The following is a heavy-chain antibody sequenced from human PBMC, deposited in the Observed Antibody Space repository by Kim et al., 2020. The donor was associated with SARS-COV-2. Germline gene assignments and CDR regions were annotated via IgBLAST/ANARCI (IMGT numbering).Heavy chain of an antibody. CDR3: ARGGPGYDYVWGREHCGEYYFDY. J-gene: IGHJ4*02. CDR1: GFTFSSYE. V-gene: IGHV3-48*03. Sequence: GGSLRLSCAASGFTFSSYEMNWVRQAPGKGLEWVSYISSSGSTIYYADSVKGRFTISRDNAKNSLYLQMNSLRAEDTAVYYCARGGPGYDYVWGREHCGEYYFDYWGQGTLVTVSS. CDR2: ISSSGSTI. D-gene: IGHD3-16*01.